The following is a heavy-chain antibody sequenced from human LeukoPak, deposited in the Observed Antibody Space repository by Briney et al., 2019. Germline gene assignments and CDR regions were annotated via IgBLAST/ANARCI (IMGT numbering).Heavy chain of an antibody. CDR2: INPNSGGT. CDR1: GYTFTGYY. V-gene: IGHV1-2*02. CDR3: ATDIAVAGKGTYYFDY. D-gene: IGHD6-19*01. J-gene: IGHJ4*02. Sequence: ASVKVSCKASGYTFTGYYMHWVQQAPGQGLEWMGWINPNSGGTNYAQKFQGRVTMTRDTSISTAYMELSRLRSDDTAVYYCATDIAVAGKGTYYFDYWGQGTLVTVSS.